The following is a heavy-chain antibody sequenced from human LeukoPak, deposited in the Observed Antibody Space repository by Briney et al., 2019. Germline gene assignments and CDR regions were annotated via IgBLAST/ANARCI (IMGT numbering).Heavy chain of an antibody. D-gene: IGHD3-10*01. Sequence: SETLSLTCTVSGGSISSYYWSWIRQPAGKGLEWIGRIYTSGSTNYNPSLKSRVTMSVDTSKNQFSLKLSSVTAADTAVYYCARDGAWFGVNDAFDIWGQGTMVTVSS. CDR2: IYTSGST. CDR3: ARDGAWFGVNDAFDI. J-gene: IGHJ3*02. CDR1: GGSISSYY. V-gene: IGHV4-4*07.